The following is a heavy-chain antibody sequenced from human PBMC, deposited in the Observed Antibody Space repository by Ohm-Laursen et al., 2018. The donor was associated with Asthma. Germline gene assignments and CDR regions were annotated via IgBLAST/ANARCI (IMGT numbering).Heavy chain of an antibody. J-gene: IGHJ6*02. V-gene: IGHV1-24*01. CDR2: FDPEDGET. D-gene: IGHD2-2*01. CDR1: GYTLTELS. CDR3: ATLVVPASRRDYYYGMDV. Sequence: ASVKVSCKVSGYTLTELSMHWVRQAPGKGLEWMGGFDPEDGETIYAQKFQGRVTMTEDTSTDTAYMELSSLRSEDTAVYYCATLVVPASRRDYYYGMDVWGQGTTVTVSS.